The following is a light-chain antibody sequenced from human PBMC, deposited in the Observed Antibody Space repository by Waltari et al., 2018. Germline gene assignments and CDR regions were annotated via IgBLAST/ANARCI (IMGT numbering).Light chain of an antibody. CDR3: QHYGSLPAT. CDR2: DAS. J-gene: IGKJ1*01. V-gene: IGKV3-20*01. CDR1: QSVGRT. Sequence: EIVLTQSPATLSLSPGDRATLSCRASQSVGRTLAWYQQKPGQAPRLLIYDASSRATGIPDRFSGGGSGTDFSLTISRLEPEDFAVYYCQHYGSLPATFGQGTKVEIK.